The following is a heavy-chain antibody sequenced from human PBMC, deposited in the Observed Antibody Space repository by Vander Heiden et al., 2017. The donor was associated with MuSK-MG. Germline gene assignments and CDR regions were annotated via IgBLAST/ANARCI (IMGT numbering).Heavy chain of an antibody. CDR2: IGTIDSTI. D-gene: IGHD3-3*01. J-gene: IGHJ4*02. V-gene: IGHV3-11*01. CDR1: GFSFSDYY. CDR3: GRATIFGVVIVDY. Sequence: QVQLVELGGGLVKPGWSLRLPCAAPGFSFSDYYMTWTGQAPGKGLEWVSYIGTIDSTIKYADSVRGRFTMSRDNAKNSLYLQMNSLRAEDTAVYYCGRATIFGVVIVDYWGQGTLVTVSS.